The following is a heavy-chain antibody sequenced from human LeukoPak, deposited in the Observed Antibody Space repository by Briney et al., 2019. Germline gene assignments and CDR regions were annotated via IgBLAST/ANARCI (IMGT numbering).Heavy chain of an antibody. D-gene: IGHD6-25*01. V-gene: IGHV1-18*01. CDR2: ISAYNGNT. CDR1: GYTFTSYG. Sequence: ASVKVSCKASGYTFTSYGISWVRQAPGQGLEWMGWISAYNGNTNYAQKPQGRVTMTEDTSTDTAYMELSSLRSEDTAVYYCATAATTSLGEAYYFDYWGQGTLVTVSS. CDR3: ATAATTSLGEAYYFDY. J-gene: IGHJ4*02.